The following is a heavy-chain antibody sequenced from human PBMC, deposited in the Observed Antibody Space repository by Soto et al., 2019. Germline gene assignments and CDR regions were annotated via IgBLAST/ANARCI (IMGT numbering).Heavy chain of an antibody. CDR1: GFTVSNNY. V-gene: IGHV3-53*01. D-gene: IGHD3-10*01. CDR3: ATQPGGGGY. J-gene: IGHJ4*02. CDR2: IYSGGYT. Sequence: EVQLVESGGGLIQPGGSLRLSCAVSGFTVSNNYMSWVRQAPGKGLEGVSVIYSGGYTAYGDSVKGRFTISRDNSKNTIFLQKKGLGAAATAVFYWATQPGGGGYWGQGTLVTVSS.